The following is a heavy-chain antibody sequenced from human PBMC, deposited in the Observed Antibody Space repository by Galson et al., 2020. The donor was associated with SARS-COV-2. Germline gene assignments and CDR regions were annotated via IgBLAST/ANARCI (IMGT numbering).Heavy chain of an antibody. J-gene: IGHJ5*02. Sequence: GESLKISCAASGFTFSTFVMSWVRRAPGRGLEWVSTISATGGNTYYAGSVKGRFTISRDNSRSTLYLQMNSLSVEDTATYYCAKDVGGSVVLITAARKSDENWLDPCGQGTLVTVSS. D-gene: IGHD2-8*01. CDR3: AKDVGGSVVLITAARKSDENWLDP. V-gene: IGHV3-23*01. CDR1: GFTFSTFV. CDR2: ISATGGNT.